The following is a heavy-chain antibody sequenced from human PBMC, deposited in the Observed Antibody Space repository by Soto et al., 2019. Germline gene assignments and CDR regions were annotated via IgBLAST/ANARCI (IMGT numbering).Heavy chain of an antibody. V-gene: IGHV2-70*04. D-gene: IGHD1-1*01. Sequence: GSGPTLVNPTQTLTLTCTFSGFSLSANGMRVNWIRQPPGKALEWLARIDWDGDTYYTTSLKTRLTISKATSKNQVVLTMTNMDPVDTATYYCARMSFFDTGDAFDIWGQGTMVTVSS. CDR2: IDWDGDT. J-gene: IGHJ3*02. CDR1: GFSLSANGMR. CDR3: ARMSFFDTGDAFDI.